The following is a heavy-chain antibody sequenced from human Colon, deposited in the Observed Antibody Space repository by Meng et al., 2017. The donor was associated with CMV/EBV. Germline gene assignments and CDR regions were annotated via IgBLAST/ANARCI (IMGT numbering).Heavy chain of an antibody. V-gene: IGHV4-34*01. D-gene: IGHD6-13*01. CDR1: GGSFSGYY. CDR2: INHSGST. Sequence: CVVSGGSFSGYYWSWIRQPPGKGLEWIGEINHSGSTNYNRSLKSRVIISLDTSKNQFSLKLNSVTAADTSVYYCARGGGSSNWPLIYWGQGTLVTVSS. J-gene: IGHJ4*02. CDR3: ARGGGSSNWPLIY.